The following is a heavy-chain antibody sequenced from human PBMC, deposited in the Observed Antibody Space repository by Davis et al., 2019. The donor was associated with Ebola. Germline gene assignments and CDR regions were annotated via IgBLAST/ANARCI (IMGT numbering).Heavy chain of an antibody. Sequence: SETLSLTCAVYGGSFSGYYWSWICQPPGKGLEWIGEINHSGSTNYNPSLKSRVTISVDTSKNQFSLKLSSVTAADTAVYYCARGQRFTGNWFDPWGQGTLVTVSS. J-gene: IGHJ5*02. CDR2: INHSGST. D-gene: IGHD3-3*01. CDR3: ARGQRFTGNWFDP. CDR1: GGSFSGYY. V-gene: IGHV4-34*01.